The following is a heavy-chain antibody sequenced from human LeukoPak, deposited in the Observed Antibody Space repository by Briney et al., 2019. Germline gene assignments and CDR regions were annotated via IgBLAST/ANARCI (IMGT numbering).Heavy chain of an antibody. V-gene: IGHV4-39*01. D-gene: IGHD3-22*01. J-gene: IGHJ6*03. CDR1: GCSISSSSYY. CDR2: IYYSGST. CDR3: ARHSSGYYYHYYYYMDV. Sequence: PSETLSLTCTVSGCSISSSSYYWGWIRQPPGKGLEWIGSIYYSGSTYYNPSLKSRVTISVDTSKNQFSLKLSSVTAADTAVYYCARHSSGYYYHYYYYMDVWGKGTTVTASS.